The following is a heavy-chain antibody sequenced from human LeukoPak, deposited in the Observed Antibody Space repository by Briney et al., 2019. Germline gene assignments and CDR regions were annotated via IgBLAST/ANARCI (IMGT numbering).Heavy chain of an antibody. Sequence: AASVKVSCKASGGTFSSYAISWVRQAPGQGLEWMGRIIPILGIANYAQKFQGRVTITADKSTSTAYMELSSLRSDDTAVYYCASYHMVRGVGDFDYWGQGTLVTVSS. CDR3: ASYHMVRGVGDFDY. CDR2: IIPILGIA. V-gene: IGHV1-69*04. D-gene: IGHD3-10*01. CDR1: GGTFSSYA. J-gene: IGHJ4*02.